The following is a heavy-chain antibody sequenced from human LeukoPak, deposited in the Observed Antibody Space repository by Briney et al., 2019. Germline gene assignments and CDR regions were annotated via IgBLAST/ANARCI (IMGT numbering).Heavy chain of an antibody. J-gene: IGHJ1*01. Sequence: PGWSLRLSCAGSGYSFDDYGMRWVRQAPGKGLEWVAGINWNGGSTGYAASVKGRCTISRDNAKNALYLEMNSLRAEDTAFYYCVRLGRDGYTYGAAYWGLGTLVTVSS. CDR3: VRLGRDGYTYGAAY. D-gene: IGHD5-24*01. V-gene: IGHV3-20*04. CDR2: INWNGGST. CDR1: GYSFDDYG.